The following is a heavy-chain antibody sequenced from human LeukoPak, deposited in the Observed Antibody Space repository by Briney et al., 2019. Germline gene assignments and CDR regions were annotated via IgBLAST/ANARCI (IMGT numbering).Heavy chain of an antibody. CDR3: ASYVSGRYFDWFP. D-gene: IGHD3-9*01. CDR1: GGTFSSYA. J-gene: IGHJ5*02. Sequence: ASVKVSCKASGGTFSSYAISWVRQAPGQGLEWMGGIIPIFGTANYAQKFQGRVTITTDESTSTAYMELSSLRSEDTAVYSCASYVSGRYFDWFPWGQGTLVTVSS. CDR2: IIPIFGTA. V-gene: IGHV1-69*05.